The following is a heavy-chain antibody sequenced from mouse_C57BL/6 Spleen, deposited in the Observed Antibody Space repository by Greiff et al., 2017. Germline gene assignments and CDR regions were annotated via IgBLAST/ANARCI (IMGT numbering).Heavy chain of an antibody. D-gene: IGHD1-1*01. CDR2: IYPRSGNT. Sequence: QVQLKQSGAELARPGASVKLSCKASGYTFTSYGISWVKQRTGQGLEWIGEIYPRSGNTYYNEKFKGKATLTADKSSSTAYMELRSLTSEDSAVYFCAHYYGSSWFAYWGQGTLVTVSA. J-gene: IGHJ3*01. CDR3: AHYYGSSWFAY. V-gene: IGHV1-81*01. CDR1: GYTFTSYG.